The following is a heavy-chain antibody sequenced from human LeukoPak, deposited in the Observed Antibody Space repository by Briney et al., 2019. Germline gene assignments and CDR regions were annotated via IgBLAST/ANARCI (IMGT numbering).Heavy chain of an antibody. V-gene: IGHV4-34*01. J-gene: IGHJ4*02. D-gene: IGHD6-19*01. CDR1: GGSFSGYY. CDR3: ARHGSGWYRYRTFDY. Sequence: PSETLSLTCAVYGGSFSGYYWSWIRQPPGKRLEWIGEINHSGSTNYNPSLKSRVTISVDTSKNQFSLKLSSVTAADTAVYYCARHGSGWYRYRTFDYWGQGTLVTVSS. CDR2: INHSGST.